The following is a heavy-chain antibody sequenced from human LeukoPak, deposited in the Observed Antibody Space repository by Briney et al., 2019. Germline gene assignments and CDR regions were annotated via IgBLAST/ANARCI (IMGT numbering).Heavy chain of an antibody. Sequence: GGSLRLSCAASGFTFSSYWMSWVRQAPGKGLEWVANIKQDGSEKYYVDSVKGRFTISRDNAKNSLYLQMNSLRAEDTAVYYCARDDTVTTRVGFIDWGQGTLVTVPS. CDR3: ARDDTVTTRVGFID. V-gene: IGHV3-7*01. CDR2: IKQDGSEK. D-gene: IGHD4-17*01. CDR1: GFTFSSYW. J-gene: IGHJ4*02.